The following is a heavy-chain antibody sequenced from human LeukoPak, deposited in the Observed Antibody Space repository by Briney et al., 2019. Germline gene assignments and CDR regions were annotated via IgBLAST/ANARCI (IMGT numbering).Heavy chain of an antibody. CDR3: AGRIAARTWSPPFDY. Sequence: GGSLRLSCAASEFTFSSYSMSWARQAPGRGLEWVSSIGDSGRKTYYADSVKGRFTISRDNSKSTLYLQMNSLGAEDTAVYYCAGRIAARTWSPPFDYWGQGALVTVSS. CDR1: EFTFSSYS. D-gene: IGHD6-6*01. V-gene: IGHV3-23*01. J-gene: IGHJ4*02. CDR2: IGDSGRKT.